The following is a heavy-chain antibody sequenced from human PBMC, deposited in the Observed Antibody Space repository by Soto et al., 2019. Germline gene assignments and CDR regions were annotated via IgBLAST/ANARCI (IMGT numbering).Heavy chain of an antibody. CDR3: AREPWESEL. D-gene: IGHD1-26*01. V-gene: IGHV1-69*08. CDR1: GGTFSSYT. CDR2: IITKLGIA. Sequence: QVQLVQSGAEVKKPGSSVKVSCKASGGTFSSYTISWVRQAPGQGLEWMGRIITKLGIANYAQKFQGRVTITAEKFKITAYMELSRLRSEYTVVYCCAREPWESELWGQGTLVTVSS. J-gene: IGHJ4*02.